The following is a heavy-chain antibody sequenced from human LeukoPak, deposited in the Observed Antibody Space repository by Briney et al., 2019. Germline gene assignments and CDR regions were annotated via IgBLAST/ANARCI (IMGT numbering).Heavy chain of an antibody. CDR3: ARAGVGEYCSSSSCYTKGLSAFDY. CDR1: GYTLTELS. Sequence: ASVKVSCKVSGYTLTELSMHWVRQAPGKGLEWMGGFDPEDGETIYAQKFQGRVTMTTDTSTSTAYMELRSLRSDDTAVYYCARAGVGEYCSSSSCYTKGLSAFDYWGQGTLVTVSS. V-gene: IGHV1-24*01. CDR2: FDPEDGET. D-gene: IGHD2-2*02. J-gene: IGHJ4*02.